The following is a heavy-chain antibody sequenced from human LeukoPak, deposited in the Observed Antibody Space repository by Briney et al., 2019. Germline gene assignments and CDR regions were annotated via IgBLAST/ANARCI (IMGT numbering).Heavy chain of an antibody. CDR2: MWYDGSNK. Sequence: HPGGSLRLSCAASGFTFSSYGMHWVRQAPGKGLEWVAVMWYDGSNKYYADSVKGRFTISRDNSKNTLYLQMNSLRAEDTAVYYCARSLGSGSYPADYWGQGTLVTVSS. V-gene: IGHV3-33*01. CDR1: GFTFSSYG. D-gene: IGHD3-10*02. CDR3: ARSLGSGSYPADY. J-gene: IGHJ4*02.